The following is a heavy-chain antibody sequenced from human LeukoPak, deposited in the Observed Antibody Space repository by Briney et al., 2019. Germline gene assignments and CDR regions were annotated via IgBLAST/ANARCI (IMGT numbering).Heavy chain of an antibody. Sequence: SETLSLTCTVSGGSISSYYWSWIRQPAGKGLEWIGRIYTSGSTNYNPCLKSRVTMSVDTSKNQFSLNLTSVTAADTAVYYCAVSAAALFDPWGQGTLVTVSS. D-gene: IGHD6-13*01. V-gene: IGHV4-4*07. CDR3: AVSAAALFDP. CDR1: GGSISSYY. J-gene: IGHJ5*02. CDR2: IYTSGST.